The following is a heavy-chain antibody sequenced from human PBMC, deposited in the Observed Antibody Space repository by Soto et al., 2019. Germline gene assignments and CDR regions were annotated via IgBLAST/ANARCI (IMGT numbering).Heavy chain of an antibody. Sequence: EVQLVESGGDLVQPGGSLRLSCAASGFTFSSYSMNWVRQAPGKGLEWVSFISTTSTPIYYAASVKGRFTISRDNVKNALYLQMNSLRAEDTAVYYCARYDYGNYGGAFDIWGQGTVVTVSS. CDR2: ISTTSTPI. CDR1: GFTFSSYS. V-gene: IGHV3-48*01. CDR3: ARYDYGNYGGAFDI. J-gene: IGHJ3*02. D-gene: IGHD4-17*01.